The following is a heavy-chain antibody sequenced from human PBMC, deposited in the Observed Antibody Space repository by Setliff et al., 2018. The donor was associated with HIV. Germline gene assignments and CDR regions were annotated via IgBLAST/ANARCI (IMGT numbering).Heavy chain of an antibody. Sequence: ASVKVSCKASGYTFISYDIKWARQATGQGLEWMGWMNPNSGNTGCAQKFQGRVTMTRNTSISTAYMELSSLRSEDTAVYYCARGGFMVGGAFDIWGQGTMVTVSS. CDR1: GYTFISYD. CDR2: MNPNSGNT. V-gene: IGHV1-8*02. CDR3: ARGGFMVGGAFDI. J-gene: IGHJ3*02. D-gene: IGHD3-10*01.